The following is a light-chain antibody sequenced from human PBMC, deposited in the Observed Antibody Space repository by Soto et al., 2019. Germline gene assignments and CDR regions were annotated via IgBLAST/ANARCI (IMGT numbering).Light chain of an antibody. CDR3: LQHNTYPLT. CDR2: AAS. Sequence: DIQMTQSPSSLSASVGDRVTITCRASQGIRNALGWYQQKPGKGPKRLIYAASNFSSGVPSRFSGRGSGTEFTLTISSLQPEDFATYFCLQHNTYPLTFGGGTRVEV. V-gene: IGKV1-17*01. J-gene: IGKJ4*01. CDR1: QGIRNA.